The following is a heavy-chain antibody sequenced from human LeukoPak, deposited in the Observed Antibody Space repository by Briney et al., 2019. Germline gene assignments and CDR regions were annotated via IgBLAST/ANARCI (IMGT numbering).Heavy chain of an antibody. D-gene: IGHD1-26*01. CDR2: ISGSGGST. CDR1: GFTFTSNA. Sequence: GGSRRLSCEPSGFTFTSNAMSWVRQAPGKGLEWASAISGSGGSTYYADSVKGRFTISRDNSKNTLYLQMNSLRAEDTAVYYCALLGRELTLDYWGQGTLVTVSS. CDR3: ALLGRELTLDY. J-gene: IGHJ4*02. V-gene: IGHV3-23*01.